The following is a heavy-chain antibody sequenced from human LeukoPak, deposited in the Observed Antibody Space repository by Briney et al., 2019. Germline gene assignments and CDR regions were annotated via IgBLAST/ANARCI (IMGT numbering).Heavy chain of an antibody. D-gene: IGHD1-1*01. CDR1: GFTFSSYG. CDR2: IWYDGCNK. J-gene: IGHJ4*02. V-gene: IGHV3-33*01. CDR3: ARGRGTFDY. Sequence: GGPLRLSCAASGFTFSSYGMHWARQAPGKALEGVAVIWYDGCNKYYVDSVKGRFTISRDNSKNTLYLQMNSLRAEDTAVYYCARGRGTFDYWGQGTLVTVSS.